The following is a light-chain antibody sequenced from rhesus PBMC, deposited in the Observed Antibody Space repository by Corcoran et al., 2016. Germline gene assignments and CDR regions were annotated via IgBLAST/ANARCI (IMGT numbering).Light chain of an antibody. Sequence: QAALTQPRSVSGSPGQSVTISCTGTSGDIGAYNYVSWYQQHPGIAPKLMIYEVSKRPSGVSDRFSGSKSGNTASLTISGLQAEDESDYFCNSYAGSNIYIFGAGTRLTVL. CDR1: SGDIGAYNY. V-gene: IGLV2-32*02. CDR3: NSYAGSNIYI. J-gene: IGLJ1*01. CDR2: EVS.